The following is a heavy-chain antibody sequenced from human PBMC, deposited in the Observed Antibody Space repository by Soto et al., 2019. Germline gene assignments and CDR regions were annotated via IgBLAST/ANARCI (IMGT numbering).Heavy chain of an antibody. J-gene: IGHJ4*02. D-gene: IGHD6-19*01. CDR1: GYTFTSYG. V-gene: IGHV1-18*01. CDR2: ISAYNGNT. CDR3: ATDSSSGWYYYFDY. Sequence: ASVKVSCKASGYTFTSYGISWVRQAPGQGLEWMGWISAYNGNTNYEQKLQGRVTMTTDTSTSTAYMEVRSLRSEDTAVYYCATDSSSGWYYYFDYWGQGTLVTVSS.